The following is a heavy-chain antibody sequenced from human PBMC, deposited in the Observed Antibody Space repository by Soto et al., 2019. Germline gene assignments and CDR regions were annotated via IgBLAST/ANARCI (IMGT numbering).Heavy chain of an antibody. D-gene: IGHD3-22*01. V-gene: IGHV4-34*01. Sequence: PSETLSLTCAVYGGSFSGYYWSWIRQPPGKGLEWIGEINHSGSTNYNPSLKSRVTISVDTSKNQFSLKLSSVTAADTAVYYCAREDYYESSGYRTRDAFDIWGQGTMVTVSS. J-gene: IGHJ3*02. CDR1: GGSFSGYY. CDR3: AREDYYESSGYRTRDAFDI. CDR2: INHSGST.